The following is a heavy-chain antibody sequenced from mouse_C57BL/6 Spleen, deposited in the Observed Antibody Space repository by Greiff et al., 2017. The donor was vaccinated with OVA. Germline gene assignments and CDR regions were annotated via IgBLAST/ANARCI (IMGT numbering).Heavy chain of an antibody. D-gene: IGHD1-1*01. CDR1: GYTFTSYW. Sequence: QVQLQQPGAELVKPGASVKMSCKASGYTFTSYWITWVKQRPGQGLEWIGDIYPGSGSTNYNEKFKSKATLTVDTSSSTAYMQLSSLTSEDSAVYYCARYYGRRWYFDVWGTGTTVTVSS. J-gene: IGHJ1*03. V-gene: IGHV1-55*01. CDR3: ARYYGRRWYFDV. CDR2: IYPGSGST.